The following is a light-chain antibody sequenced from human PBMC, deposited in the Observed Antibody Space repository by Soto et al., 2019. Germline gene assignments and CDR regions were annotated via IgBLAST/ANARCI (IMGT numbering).Light chain of an antibody. CDR3: QQFYDYPLT. Sequence: IQLTQSPSSLSASVGDRVTITCRASQDINRNLAWYHQEPGKAPKVLIYAASTLQSGVPSRFSGSGSGTDFTLTISSLQPEDFGTYYCQQFYDYPLTFGGGTKLEIK. V-gene: IGKV1-9*01. CDR2: AAS. CDR1: QDINRN. J-gene: IGKJ4*01.